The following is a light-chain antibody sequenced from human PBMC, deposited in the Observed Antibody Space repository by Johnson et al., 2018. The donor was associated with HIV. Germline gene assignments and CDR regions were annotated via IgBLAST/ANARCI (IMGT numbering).Light chain of an antibody. CDR2: DND. CDR1: YSNFGNNY. J-gene: IGLJ1*01. V-gene: IGLV1-51*02. CDR3: GTWDASLSVTV. Sequence: SVLTQPPSVSAAPGQKVTISCSRNYSNFGNNYVSWYQQLPGTAPKLLIYDNDRRPSGVPDRFSGSRSGTSATLAITGLQSGDEADYYCGTWDASLSVTVFGPGTKVTGL.